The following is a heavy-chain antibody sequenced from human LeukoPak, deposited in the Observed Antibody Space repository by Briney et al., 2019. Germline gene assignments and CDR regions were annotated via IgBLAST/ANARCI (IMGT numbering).Heavy chain of an antibody. D-gene: IGHD3-22*01. CDR1: GFTFSSDS. J-gene: IGHJ4*02. Sequence: GGSLRLSCAASGFTFSSDSMNWVRQAPGKGLEWVSSISSSSSYIYYADSVKGRFTISRDNAKNSLYLQMNSLRAEDTAVYYCAREGGENYYDSSGHFDYWGQGTLVTVSS. V-gene: IGHV3-21*01. CDR2: ISSSSSYI. CDR3: AREGGENYYDSSGHFDY.